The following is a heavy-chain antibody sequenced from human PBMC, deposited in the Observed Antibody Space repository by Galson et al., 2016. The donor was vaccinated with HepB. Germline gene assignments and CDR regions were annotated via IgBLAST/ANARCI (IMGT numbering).Heavy chain of an antibody. Sequence: SLRLSCAASGSSLSSHWMSWVRQGPGKGLGWVGNIKDDGSEKNYIDSVKGRFSISRDNARNSLYLQMNSLRVEDTAVNYCTADFGYSNYDWGQGTLVTVSS. V-gene: IGHV3-7*01. D-gene: IGHD6-13*01. CDR3: TADFGYSNYD. CDR1: GSSLSSHW. CDR2: IKDDGSEK. J-gene: IGHJ1*01.